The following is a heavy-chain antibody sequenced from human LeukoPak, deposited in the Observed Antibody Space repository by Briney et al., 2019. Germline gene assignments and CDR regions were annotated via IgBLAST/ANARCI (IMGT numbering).Heavy chain of an antibody. CDR2: ISGSGGST. V-gene: IGHV3-23*01. CDR1: GFTFSSYA. D-gene: IGHD3-16*02. CDR3: AKATLTFGGVIASMDV. Sequence: GGSLRLSCAASGFTFSSYAMSWVRQAPGKGLEWVSAISGSGGSTYYADSVKGRFTISRDNSKNTLYLQMNSLRAEDTAVYYCAKATLTFGGVIASMDVWGQGTTVTVSS. J-gene: IGHJ6*02.